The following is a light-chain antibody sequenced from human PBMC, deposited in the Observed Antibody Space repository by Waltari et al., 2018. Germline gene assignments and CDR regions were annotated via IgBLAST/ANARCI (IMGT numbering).Light chain of an antibody. J-gene: IGKJ1*01. CDR2: KAS. CDR1: QGISTW. Sequence: DIQMTQSPSSLSASVGVRVTITCRASQGISTWLAWYQQKPGKAPKLLIHKASSLQSGVPSRFSGSGSGTEFTLTISSLQPEDFVSYYCQQYNSAPPTFGQGTKVEIK. CDR3: QQYNSAPPT. V-gene: IGKV1-12*01.